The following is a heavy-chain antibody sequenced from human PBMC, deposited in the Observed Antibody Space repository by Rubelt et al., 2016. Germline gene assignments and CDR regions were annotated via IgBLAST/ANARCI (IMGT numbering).Heavy chain of an antibody. V-gene: IGHV4-39*01. Sequence: HLQVQESGPGLVKPSETLSLTCTISGDSISSSGYYWGWIRQPPGKGLEWIGSIYYSGSMYYNPSLKSRVTKSVDTPKNQLSRKVTSGTDADTPGYYCARRGRGDSYPWYFDHWGQGTLVTVS. D-gene: IGHD5-24*01. J-gene: IGHJ4*02. CDR1: GDSISSSGYY. CDR2: IYYSGSM. CDR3: ARRGRGDSYPWYFDH.